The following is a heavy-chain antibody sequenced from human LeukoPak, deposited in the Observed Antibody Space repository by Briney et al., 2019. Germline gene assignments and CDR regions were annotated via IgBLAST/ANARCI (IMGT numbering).Heavy chain of an antibody. V-gene: IGHV3-23*01. CDR2: ISDRDGST. CDR3: ARDWGQGGYYYAMDV. J-gene: IGHJ6*02. D-gene: IGHD3-16*01. CDR1: GFTFSSYA. Sequence: PGGSLRLSCAASGFTFSSYAMSWVRQAPGKGLEWVSSISDRDGSTYYVGAVKGRFTISRDNARNSLYLQMNSLRAEDTAVYYCARDWGQGGYYYAMDVWGQGTTVTVSS.